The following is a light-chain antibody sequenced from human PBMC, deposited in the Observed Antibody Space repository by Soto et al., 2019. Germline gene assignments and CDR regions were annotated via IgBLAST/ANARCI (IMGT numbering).Light chain of an antibody. CDR1: QSVSSSY. J-gene: IGKJ2*01. V-gene: IGKV3-20*01. Sequence: EIVLTQSPGTLSLSPGDRATLSCRTSQSVSSSYLAWYQQKPGQAPRLLIYGASRRATGIPDRFSGSGSGTDFTLTISRLEPEDFVVYFCQQYASSSYPFGQGTKLEIK. CDR3: QQYASSSYP. CDR2: GAS.